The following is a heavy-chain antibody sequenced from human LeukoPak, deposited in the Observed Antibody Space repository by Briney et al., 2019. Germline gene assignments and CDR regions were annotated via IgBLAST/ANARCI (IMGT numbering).Heavy chain of an antibody. V-gene: IGHV3-64*01. D-gene: IGHD5-12*01. Sequence: GGSLRLSCAASGFTFSSYAMHWVRQAPGKGLEYVSAISSNGGSTYYANSVKGRFTISRDNSKNTLYLQMGSLRAEDMAVYYCARSRATPSEAIGDYFDYWGQGTLVTVSS. J-gene: IGHJ4*02. CDR1: GFTFSSYA. CDR2: ISSNGGST. CDR3: ARSRATPSEAIGDYFDY.